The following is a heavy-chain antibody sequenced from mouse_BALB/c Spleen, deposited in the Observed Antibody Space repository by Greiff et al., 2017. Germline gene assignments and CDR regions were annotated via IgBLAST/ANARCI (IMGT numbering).Heavy chain of an antibody. J-gene: IGHJ4*01. CDR2: ISYDGSN. CDR3: ARVHYGSSYDAMDY. CDR1: GYSITSGYY. Sequence: EVKLQESGPGLVKPSQSLSLTCSVTGYSITSGYYWNWIRQFPGNKLEWMGYISYDGSNNYNPSLKNRISITRDTSKNQFFLKLNSVTTEDTATYYCARVHYGSSYDAMDYWGQGTSVTVSS. D-gene: IGHD1-1*01. V-gene: IGHV3-6*02.